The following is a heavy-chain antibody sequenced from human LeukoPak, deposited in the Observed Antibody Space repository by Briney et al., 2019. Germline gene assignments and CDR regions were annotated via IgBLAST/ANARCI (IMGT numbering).Heavy chain of an antibody. CDR1: GFTFSSYG. V-gene: IGHV3-30*02. CDR2: IRYDGSNK. J-gene: IGHJ3*02. CDR3: ARSMVRGVIIGDYDAFDI. D-gene: IGHD3-10*01. Sequence: GGSLRLSCAASGFTFSSYGMHWVRQAPGKGLEWVAFIRYDGSNKYYADSVKGRFTISRDNSKNTLYLQMNSLRAEDTAVYYCARSMVRGVIIGDYDAFDIWGQGTMVTVSS.